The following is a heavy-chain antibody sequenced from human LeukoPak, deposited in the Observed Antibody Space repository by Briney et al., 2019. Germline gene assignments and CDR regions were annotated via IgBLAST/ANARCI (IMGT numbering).Heavy chain of an antibody. CDR3: ARDPGPKYYFDY. Sequence: GGSLRLSCEASGFTFSDYTMNWVRQAPGKGLEWVSSIRSISSHIYYVDSVKGRFTISRDNAKNSLYLQMSNLRVEDTAVYFCARDPGPKYYFDYWGLGTLVTVSS. CDR2: IRSISSHI. J-gene: IGHJ4*02. V-gene: IGHV3-21*06. CDR1: GFTFSDYT.